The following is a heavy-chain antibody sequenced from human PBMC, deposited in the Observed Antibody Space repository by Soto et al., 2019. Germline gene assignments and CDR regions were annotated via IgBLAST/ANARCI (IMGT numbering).Heavy chain of an antibody. CDR1: VFSLITSGMC. CDR2: IDWDDDK. D-gene: IGHD3-10*01. J-gene: IGHJ4*02. Sequence: SGPTLVNPTHTLTLTFTFSVFSLITSGMCVSCIRQPPGKALEWLALIDWDDDKYYSTSLKTRLTISKDTSKNQVVLTMTNMDPVDKETYYCEREHDGGVFEYWGQGPLV. V-gene: IGHV2-70*01. CDR3: EREHDGGVFEY.